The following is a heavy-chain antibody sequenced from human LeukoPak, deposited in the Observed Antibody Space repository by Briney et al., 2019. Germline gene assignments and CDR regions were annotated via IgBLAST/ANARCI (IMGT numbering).Heavy chain of an antibody. CDR3: MKFPDW. Sequence: GGSLMLFCSASGFIFGTFAMHWVRQARCKGLEYMSTISSIGGGTDYAYSVKGRFTISSYNSKNTLFLQMSSLRAEDTAVYYCMKFPDWWGQGTLVTVSS. D-gene: IGHD3/OR15-3a*01. CDR1: GFIFGTFA. CDR2: ISSIGGGT. V-gene: IGHV3-64D*09. J-gene: IGHJ4*02.